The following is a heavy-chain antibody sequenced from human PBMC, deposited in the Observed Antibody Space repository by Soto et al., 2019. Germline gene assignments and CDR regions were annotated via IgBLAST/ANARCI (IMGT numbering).Heavy chain of an antibody. D-gene: IGHD1-26*01. CDR3: AKTLVGGGALDI. CDR1: GYSFGNFW. V-gene: IGHV5-51*01. J-gene: IGHJ3*02. CDR2: VYPDDSVI. Sequence: EVQLVQSGAEVKKPGESLKISCKGSGYSFGNFWIAWVRQMPGKGLEWMGIVYPDDSVIRYSPSFQGQVTISADKSVSTAYLHLSTLRASDTAIYYCAKTLVGGGALDIWGQGTVVTVSS.